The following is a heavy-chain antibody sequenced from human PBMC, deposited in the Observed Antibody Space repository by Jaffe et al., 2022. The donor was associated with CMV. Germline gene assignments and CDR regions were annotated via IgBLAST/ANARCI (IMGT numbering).Heavy chain of an antibody. J-gene: IGHJ3*01. CDR3: ARDDAFDL. CDR1: GFTLDDYA. Sequence: EVQLVESGGGLVQPGRSLRVSCAASGFTLDDYAMHWVRQAPGKGLEWVSGITSNGFTIDYADSVKGRFTISRDNAKNSLYLQMKSLRPEDTALYYCARDDAFDLWGQGTMVIVSS. V-gene: IGHV3-9*01. CDR2: ITSNGFTI.